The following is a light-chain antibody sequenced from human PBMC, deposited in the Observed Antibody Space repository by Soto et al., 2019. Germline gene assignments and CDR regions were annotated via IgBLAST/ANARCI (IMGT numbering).Light chain of an antibody. J-gene: IGKJ2*01. CDR1: QSVSASF. CDR2: GAS. V-gene: IGKV3-20*01. CDR3: QHYGASPQYT. Sequence: ETVLTQSPGTLSLSPGETATLTCRASQSVSASFLAWYQQKPGQAPRLLIYGASTRATGIPDRFSGSVSGTDFTLTISRLEPEALAVYYCQHYGASPQYTFGQGTKLEIK.